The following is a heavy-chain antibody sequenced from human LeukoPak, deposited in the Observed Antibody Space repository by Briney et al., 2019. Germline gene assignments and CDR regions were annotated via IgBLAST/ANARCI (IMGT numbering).Heavy chain of an antibody. D-gene: IGHD3-10*01. CDR3: AKRSYYGSGALDY. Sequence: GGSLRLSCAASGVPFITAWMNWVRQAPGKGLEWVSVISDSGGYTYYADSVKGRFTISRDNSKNTLYLQMNSLRAEDTAVYYCAKRSYYGSGALDYWGQGTLVTISS. V-gene: IGHV3-23*01. CDR2: ISDSGGYT. J-gene: IGHJ4*02. CDR1: GVPFITAW.